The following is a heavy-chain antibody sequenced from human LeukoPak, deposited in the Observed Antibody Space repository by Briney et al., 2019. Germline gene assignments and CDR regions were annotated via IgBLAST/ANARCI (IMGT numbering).Heavy chain of an antibody. V-gene: IGHV3-23*01. CDR3: AKDVYGDYGGLDY. CDR2: IRGSDGST. D-gene: IGHD4-17*01. CDR1: GFPFSTYA. J-gene: IGHJ4*02. Sequence: GGSLRLSCAASGFPFSTYAMSWVRQAPGKVLEWVSSIRGSDGSTYYADSVKGRFAISRDNSKNTLYLQMNRLRAEDTAVYYCAKDVYGDYGGLDYWGQGTLVTVSS.